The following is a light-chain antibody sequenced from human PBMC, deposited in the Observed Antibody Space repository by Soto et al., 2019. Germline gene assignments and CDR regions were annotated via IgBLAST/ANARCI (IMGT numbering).Light chain of an antibody. CDR1: SSDVGSYNR. Sequence: QSALTQPPSVSGSPGQSVTISCTGTSSDVGSYNRVSWYQQPPGTAPKLMIYEVSNRPSGVPDRFSGSKSGDTASLTISGLQAEDEADYYCSSYTSSITYVFGTGTKHTVL. J-gene: IGLJ1*01. V-gene: IGLV2-18*02. CDR3: SSYTSSITYV. CDR2: EVS.